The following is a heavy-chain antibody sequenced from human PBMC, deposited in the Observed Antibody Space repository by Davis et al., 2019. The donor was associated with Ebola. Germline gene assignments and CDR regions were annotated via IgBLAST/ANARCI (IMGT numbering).Heavy chain of an antibody. CDR3: AREEIYSVGLFVYTYNGMDV. CDR1: GYTFTSYH. CDR2: INLSGGST. Sequence: ASVHVSCKASGYTFTSYHMHWVRQSPGQGLEWMGIINLSGGSTSYAQKFQGRVTMTMDTSTSTVYMELSSLRSEDTAVYYCAREEIYSVGLFVYTYNGMDVGGQGTTVTVSS. J-gene: IGHJ6*02. V-gene: IGHV1-46*01. D-gene: IGHD4-11*01.